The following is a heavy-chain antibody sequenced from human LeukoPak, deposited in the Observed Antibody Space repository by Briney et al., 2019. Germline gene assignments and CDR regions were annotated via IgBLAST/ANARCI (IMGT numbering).Heavy chain of an antibody. J-gene: IGHJ6*02. CDR2: IKQDGSEK. CDR1: GLTFSSYW. V-gene: IGHV3-7*01. Sequence: GGSLRLSCAAAGLTFSSYWMSWVRQAPGKGLKWVANIKQDGSEKYYVDSVKGRFTISRGNAKNSLYLQMNSLRAEDTAVYYCARVRDYYYGMDVWGQGTTVTVSS. CDR3: ARVRDYYYGMDV.